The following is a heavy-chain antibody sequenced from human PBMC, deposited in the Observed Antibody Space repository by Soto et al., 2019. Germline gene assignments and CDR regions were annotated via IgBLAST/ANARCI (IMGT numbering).Heavy chain of an antibody. CDR3: ARAYYDFWTSYHYGMDG. CDR2: IYQSGST. CDR1: GVSISSDGYS. D-gene: IGHD3-3*01. V-gene: IGHV4-30-2*01. J-gene: IGHJ6*02. Sequence: KPSETLSLTCAVSGVSISSDGYSWSWIRQPPGKGLEWIGFIYQSGSTYYNPSLKSRGTMSVDRSKNQFSLKLTSVTAADTAVYYCARAYYDFWTSYHYGMDGWGQGTTVT.